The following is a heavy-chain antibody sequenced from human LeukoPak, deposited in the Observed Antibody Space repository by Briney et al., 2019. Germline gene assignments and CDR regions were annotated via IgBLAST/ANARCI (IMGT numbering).Heavy chain of an antibody. D-gene: IGHD3-22*01. CDR2: INPNSGGT. CDR1: GYTFTGYY. J-gene: IGHJ1*01. Sequence: PGASVKVSCKASGYTFTGYYMHWVRQAPGQGLEWMGWINPNSGGTNYAQKFQGRVTMTRDTSISTAYMELSRLRSDDTAVYYCARDLMRYYDSSGYSGIQHWGQGTLVTVSS. CDR3: ARDLMRYYDSSGYSGIQH. V-gene: IGHV1-2*02.